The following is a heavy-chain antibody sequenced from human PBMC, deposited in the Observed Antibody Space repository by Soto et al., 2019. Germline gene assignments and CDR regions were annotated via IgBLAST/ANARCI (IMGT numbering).Heavy chain of an antibody. CDR3: ATGTMVRGVPFDY. D-gene: IGHD3-10*01. V-gene: IGHV1-24*01. CDR1: GYTFTSYG. Sequence: ASVKVSCKASGYTFTSYGISWVRQAPGQGLEWMGGFDPEDGETIYAQKFQGRVTMTEDTSTDTAYMELSSLRSEDTAVYYCATGTMVRGVPFDYWGQGTLVTVSS. J-gene: IGHJ4*02. CDR2: FDPEDGET.